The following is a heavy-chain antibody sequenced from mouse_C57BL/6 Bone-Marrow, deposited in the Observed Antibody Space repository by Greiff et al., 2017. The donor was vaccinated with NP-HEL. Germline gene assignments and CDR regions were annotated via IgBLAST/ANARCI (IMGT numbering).Heavy chain of an antibody. V-gene: IGHV5-15*01. CDR1: GFTFSDYG. CDR2: ISNLAYSI. D-gene: IGHD1-1*01. Sequence: EVQRVEPGGGLVQPGGSLKLSCAASGFTFSDYGMAWVRQAPRKGPEWVAFISNLAYSIYYADTVTGRFTISRENAKNTLYLEMSSLRSEDTAMYYCARQYYYGSSPGWFAYWGQGTLVTVSA. CDR3: ARQYYYGSSPGWFAY. J-gene: IGHJ3*01.